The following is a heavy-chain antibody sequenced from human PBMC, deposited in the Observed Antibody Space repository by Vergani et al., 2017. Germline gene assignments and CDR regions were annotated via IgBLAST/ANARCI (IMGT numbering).Heavy chain of an antibody. V-gene: IGHV4-59*01. CDR1: GGSISSYY. D-gene: IGHD3-3*01. J-gene: IGHJ6*03. Sequence: QVQLQESGPGLVKPSETLSLTCTVSGGSISSYYWSWIRQPPGKGLEWIGYIYYSGSTNYNPSLKSRVTISVDTSKNQFSLKLSSVTAADTAVYYCARGHYDFWSGYYYYYYMDVWGKGP. CDR2: IYYSGST. CDR3: ARGHYDFWSGYYYYYYMDV.